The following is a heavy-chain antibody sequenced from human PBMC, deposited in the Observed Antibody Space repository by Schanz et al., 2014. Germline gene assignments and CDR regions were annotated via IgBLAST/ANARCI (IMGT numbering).Heavy chain of an antibody. D-gene: IGHD4-17*01. V-gene: IGHV1-2*02. Sequence: QVQLVQSGAELKNPGASVKVSCKASGYTFTGYYMHWVRQASGQGLEWMGRINPNSGGTNYAQKFQGRVTMTRDTSISTAYMELSSLRSDDTAVYYCARELRLEYYFDYWGQGTLVTVSS. J-gene: IGHJ4*02. CDR2: INPNSGGT. CDR1: GYTFTGYY. CDR3: ARELRLEYYFDY.